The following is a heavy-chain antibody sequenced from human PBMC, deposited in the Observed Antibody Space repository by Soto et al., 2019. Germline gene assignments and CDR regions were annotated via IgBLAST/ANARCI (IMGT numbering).Heavy chain of an antibody. D-gene: IGHD6-13*01. CDR1: GFSLSTSGMC. J-gene: IGHJ6*03. V-gene: IGHV2-70*11. CDR2: IDWDDDK. CDR3: ARISGVAAAGSLYYYYYYVDV. Sequence: SGPTLVNPTQTLTLTCTFSGFSLSTSGMCVSWIRQPPGKALEWLARIDWDDDKYYSTSLKTRLTISKDTSKNQVVLTMTNMDPVDTATYYCARISGVAAAGSLYYYYYYVDVWGKGTTVTVSS.